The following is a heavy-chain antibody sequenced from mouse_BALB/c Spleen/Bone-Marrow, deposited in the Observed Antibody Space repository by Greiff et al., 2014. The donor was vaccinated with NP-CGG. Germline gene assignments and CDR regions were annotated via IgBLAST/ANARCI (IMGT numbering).Heavy chain of an antibody. CDR3: SLLGDY. J-gene: IGHJ2*01. D-gene: IGHD1-1*01. V-gene: IGHV1-53*01. Sequence: LQLQQSGAELVKPGASVKLSCKASGYTFTRYYMYWVKQRPGQGLEWIGGINPYNGGTHFNEKFKSKATLTVDKSSSTAYMQLNSLTSEDSAVYYCSLLGDYWGQGTTLTVSS. CDR2: INPYNGGT. CDR1: GYTFTRYY.